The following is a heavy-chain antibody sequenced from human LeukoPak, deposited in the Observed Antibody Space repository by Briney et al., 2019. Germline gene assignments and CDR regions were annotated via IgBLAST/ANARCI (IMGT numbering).Heavy chain of an antibody. CDR2: INHSGNT. V-gene: IGHV4-34*01. CDR3: ARHRGSGNNWFDP. D-gene: IGHD3-10*01. Sequence: SETLSLTCAVYGGSLSGYYWSWIRQPPGKGLEWIGEINHSGNTNYNPSLKSRVTISVDTSKNQFSLKLNSVTAADTAVYYCARHRGSGNNWFDPWGQGTLVTVSS. J-gene: IGHJ5*02. CDR1: GGSLSGYY.